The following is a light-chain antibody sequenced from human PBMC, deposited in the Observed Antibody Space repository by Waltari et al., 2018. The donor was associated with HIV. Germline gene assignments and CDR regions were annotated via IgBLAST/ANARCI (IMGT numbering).Light chain of an antibody. J-gene: IGKJ5*01. Sequence: EIVMLQSPATLSVSPGERATLSCRASQSVSSKLAWYQQKPGQAPRLLIYGASTRSTGIPGRFSGSESGTEFILTISSLQSEDCAVYSCQQYYKWPLTFGQGTRLEIK. CDR3: QQYYKWPLT. V-gene: IGKV3D-15*01. CDR2: GAS. CDR1: QSVSSK.